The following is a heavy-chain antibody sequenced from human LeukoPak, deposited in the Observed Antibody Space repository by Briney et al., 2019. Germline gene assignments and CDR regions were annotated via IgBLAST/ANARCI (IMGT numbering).Heavy chain of an antibody. J-gene: IGHJ6*03. CDR3: ARESPDCSGGSCYSGVPYYYYYMDV. V-gene: IGHV1-68*02. Sequence: GASVKVSCKASGYTFTYCSLHWLQQAPGQGLERMRWITLYNGNTNYAKKFQSRVTITRDMSLRTAYIELSSLRSEDSAVYYCARESPDCSGGSCYSGVPYYYYYMDVWGKGTTVTISS. CDR1: GYTFTYCS. D-gene: IGHD2-15*01. CDR2: ITLYNGNT.